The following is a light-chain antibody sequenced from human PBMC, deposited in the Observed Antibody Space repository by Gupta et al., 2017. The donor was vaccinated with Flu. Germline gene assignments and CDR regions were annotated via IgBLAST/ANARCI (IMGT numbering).Light chain of an antibody. CDR3: QQDKGYPIT. J-gene: IGKJ5*01. V-gene: IGKV1-16*02. CDR1: QDIGNY. Sequence: DIQMTQSPSSLSASVGDRVTITCRASQDIGNYLAWFQQKPGNAPKSLIYSPSTLQSGVPSKFSGSGSGTDFTLTISILHPEDFATYYCQQDKGYPITFGQGTRLEIK. CDR2: SPS.